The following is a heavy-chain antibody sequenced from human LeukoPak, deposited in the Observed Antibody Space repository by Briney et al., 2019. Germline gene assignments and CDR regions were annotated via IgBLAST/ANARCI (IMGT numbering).Heavy chain of an antibody. V-gene: IGHV4-59*01. CDR3: AGLVGRYSSGLYYYYFDY. CDR2: IYYSGTT. J-gene: IGHJ4*02. D-gene: IGHD3-22*01. CDR1: GGSINNYF. Sequence: SETLSLTCTVSGGSINNYFWSWIRQAPGKELEWIGYIYYSGTTNYNPSHQSRVAISIDTSKNQFSLSLSSVTAADTAVYYCAGLVGRYSSGLYYYYFDYWGQGTLVTVSS.